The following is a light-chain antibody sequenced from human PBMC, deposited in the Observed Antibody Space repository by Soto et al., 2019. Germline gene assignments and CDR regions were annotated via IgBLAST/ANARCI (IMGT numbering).Light chain of an antibody. CDR2: GAS. CDR3: QQYGSSLYT. CDR1: QSVSSNY. J-gene: IGKJ2*01. V-gene: IGKV3-20*01. Sequence: EIVLTQSPGTLSLSPGDRATLSCRASQSVSSNYLAWYQQKPGQAPRLLIYGASSRATGIPDRFSGSGSGTDFTLTISRLEPEDFAVYYCQQYGSSLYTFGQGTKLEIK.